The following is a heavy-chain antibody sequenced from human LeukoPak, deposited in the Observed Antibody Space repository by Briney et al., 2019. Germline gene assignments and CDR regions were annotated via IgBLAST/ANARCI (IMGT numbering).Heavy chain of an antibody. Sequence: ASVKVSCKASGYTLTDHYMHWVRQAPGQGLEWMGWINPNSGDTNYAQKFQGRVTMTRDTSISTAYMELNRLRSDDTAVYYCARDPYSNYFDYWGQGTLVTVSP. CDR1: GYTLTDHY. CDR3: ARDPYSNYFDY. V-gene: IGHV1-2*02. D-gene: IGHD5-18*01. CDR2: INPNSGDT. J-gene: IGHJ4*02.